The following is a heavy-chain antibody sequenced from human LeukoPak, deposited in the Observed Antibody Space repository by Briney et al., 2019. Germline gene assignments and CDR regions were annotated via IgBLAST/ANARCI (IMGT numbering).Heavy chain of an antibody. V-gene: IGHV1-46*01. CDR2: INPSGGST. D-gene: IGHD3-22*01. Sequence: ASVKVSCKASGYTFTSYYMHWVRQAPGQGLEWMGIINPSGGSTSYAQKFQGRVTMTTDTSTSTAYMELRSLRSDDTAVYYCARLAPESSGKFDPWGQGTLVTVSS. CDR3: ARLAPESSGKFDP. CDR1: GYTFTSYY. J-gene: IGHJ5*02.